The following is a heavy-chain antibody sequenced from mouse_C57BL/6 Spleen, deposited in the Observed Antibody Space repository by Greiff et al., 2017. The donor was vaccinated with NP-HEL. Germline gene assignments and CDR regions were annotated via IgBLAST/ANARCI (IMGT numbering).Heavy chain of an antibody. J-gene: IGHJ3*01. V-gene: IGHV5-9-1*02. CDR2: ISSGGDYT. CDR3: TRGYSNYDFAY. CDR1: GFTFSSYA. Sequence: DVQLVESGEGLVKPGGSLKLSCAASGFTFSSYAMSWVRQTPEKRLEWVAYISSGGDYTYYADTVKGRFTISRDNARNTLYLQMSSLKSEDTAMYYCTRGYSNYDFAYWGQGTLVTVSA. D-gene: IGHD2-5*01.